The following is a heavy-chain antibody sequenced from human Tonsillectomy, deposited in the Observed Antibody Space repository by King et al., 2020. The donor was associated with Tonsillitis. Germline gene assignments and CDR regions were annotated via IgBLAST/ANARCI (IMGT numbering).Heavy chain of an antibody. D-gene: IGHD6-19*01. J-gene: IGHJ4*02. Sequence: VQLVESGAEVKKPGASVKVSCKSSGDTFTDYYIHWVRQAPGQGLEWMGWINPNSGDTNYAQKFQGRVTMTRDTSISTAYMELSSLTSDDTAVYYCARDLLEAVAVYFFAYWGQGTLVTVSS. V-gene: IGHV1-2*02. CDR1: GDTFTDYY. CDR3: ARDLLEAVAVYFFAY. CDR2: INPNSGDT.